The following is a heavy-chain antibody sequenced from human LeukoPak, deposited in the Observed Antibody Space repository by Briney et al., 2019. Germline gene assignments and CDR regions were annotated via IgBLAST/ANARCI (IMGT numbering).Heavy chain of an antibody. V-gene: IGHV1-18*01. CDR2: ISAYNGNT. CDR3: ARDRGRIAAARPDAFDI. CDR1: GYTFTSYG. D-gene: IGHD6-13*01. Sequence: ASVKVSCKASGYTFTSYGISWVRQAPGQGLEWMGRISAYNGNTNYAQKLQGRVTMTTDTSTSTAYMELRSLRSDDTAVYYCARDRGRIAAARPDAFDIWGQGTMVTVSS. J-gene: IGHJ3*02.